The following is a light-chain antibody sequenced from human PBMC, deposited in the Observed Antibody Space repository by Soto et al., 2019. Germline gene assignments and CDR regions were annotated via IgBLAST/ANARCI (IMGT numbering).Light chain of an antibody. CDR3: QQYHNWPA. CDR2: GAA. V-gene: IGKV3-15*01. Sequence: DIVMTQSPATLSVSPGERATLSCRASQSVFSSLAWYQQKSGQAPRLLIYGAATRATGIPARFSGSGSGTEFTLTISSLQSEDFAVYFCQQYHNWPAFGQGTKVDIK. J-gene: IGKJ1*01. CDR1: QSVFSS.